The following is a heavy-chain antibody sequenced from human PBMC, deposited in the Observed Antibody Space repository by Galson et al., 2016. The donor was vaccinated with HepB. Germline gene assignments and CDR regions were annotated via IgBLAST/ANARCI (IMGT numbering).Heavy chain of an antibody. J-gene: IGHJ3*02. Sequence: SLRLSCAASGFTFSRYGMHWVRQAPGKGLEWVALIWSGGSNKYYADSVKGRFTISRDNSRNTLYVQMNSLRAEDTAVYYCAKDGAFSDTWYTRVMHTFEIWGQGTMVTVSS. CDR3: AKDGAFSDTWYTRVMHTFEI. V-gene: IGHV3-33*06. D-gene: IGHD6-13*01. CDR1: GFTFSRYG. CDR2: IWSGGSNK.